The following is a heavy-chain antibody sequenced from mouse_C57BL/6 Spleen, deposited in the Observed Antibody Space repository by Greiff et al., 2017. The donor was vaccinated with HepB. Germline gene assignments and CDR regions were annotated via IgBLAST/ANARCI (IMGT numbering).Heavy chain of an antibody. D-gene: IGHD4-1*01. CDR1: GYTFTSYW. CDR3: ARYSGTPYYFDY. Sequence: QVQLKQSGAELVRPGSSVKLSCKASGYTFTSYWMHWVKQRPIQGLEWIGNIDPSDSETHYNQKFKDKATLTVDKSSSTAYMQLSSLTSEDSAVYYCARYSGTPYYFDYWGQGTTLTVSS. CDR2: IDPSDSET. J-gene: IGHJ2*01. V-gene: IGHV1-52*01.